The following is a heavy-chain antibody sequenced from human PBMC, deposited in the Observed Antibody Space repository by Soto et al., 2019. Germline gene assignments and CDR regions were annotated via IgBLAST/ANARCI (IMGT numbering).Heavy chain of an antibody. CDR2: ISYDGSNK. D-gene: IGHD4-4*01. CDR1: GFTFSSYG. Sequence: PGGSLRLSCAASGFTFSSYGMHWVRQAPGKGLEWVAVISYDGSNKYYADSVKGRFTISRDNSKNTLYLQMNSLRAEDTAVYYCASLVMTTVTTDYFDYWGQGTLVTSPQ. CDR3: ASLVMTTVTTDYFDY. V-gene: IGHV3-30*03. J-gene: IGHJ4*02.